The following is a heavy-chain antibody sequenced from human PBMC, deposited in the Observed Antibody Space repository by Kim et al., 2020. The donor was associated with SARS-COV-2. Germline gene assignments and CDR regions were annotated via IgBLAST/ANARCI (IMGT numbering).Heavy chain of an antibody. Sequence: IYYADSVKGRFTISRDDAKNSLYLQMNGLRAEDTAVYYCARDLRVRGVIVFWGQGTLVTVSS. CDR2: I. V-gene: IGHV3-21*01. CDR3: ARDLRVRGVIVF. J-gene: IGHJ4*02. D-gene: IGHD3-10*01.